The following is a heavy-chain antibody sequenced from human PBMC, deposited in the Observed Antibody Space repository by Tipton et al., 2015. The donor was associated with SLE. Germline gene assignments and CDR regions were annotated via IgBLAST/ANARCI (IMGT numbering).Heavy chain of an antibody. D-gene: IGHD6-6*01. V-gene: IGHV3-23*01. CDR2: ISGSGDST. CDR3: AKDTLEAARSAYYYGMDV. CDR1: GFTFNSYG. Sequence: SLRLSCADSGFTFNSYGMSWVRQAPGEGLEWVSTISGSGDSTHYADSVKGRFTISRDNSKNMLYLQMNSLRADDTAVYYCAKDTLEAARSAYYYGMDVWGQGTTVTVSS. J-gene: IGHJ6*02.